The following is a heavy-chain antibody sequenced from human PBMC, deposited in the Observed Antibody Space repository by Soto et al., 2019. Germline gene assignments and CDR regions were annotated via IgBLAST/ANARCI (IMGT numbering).Heavy chain of an antibody. CDR1: GFTFSSYW. D-gene: IGHD6-19*01. J-gene: IGHJ6*02. Sequence: VEFLSLSYGASGFTFSSYWMSWVRQAPGKGLEWVANIKQDGSEKYYVDSVKDRFTISIDNAKNSLSLQLTSPRAEDSAVSYCARLYPGSVWPYHYYCMDVWGQGT. V-gene: IGHV3-7*01. CDR2: IKQDGSEK. CDR3: ARLYPGSVWPYHYYCMDV.